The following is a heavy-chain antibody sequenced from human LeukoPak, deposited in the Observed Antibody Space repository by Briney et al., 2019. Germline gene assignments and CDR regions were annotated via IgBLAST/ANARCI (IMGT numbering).Heavy chain of an antibody. CDR2: MYTGGGR. Sequence: GSLRLSCAASGFSVSNYYMSWVRQPPGKGLEWASVMYTGGGRYYGDSVKGRFTISRDNSKNTVFLQMNSLRVEDTALYYCTRGQSYCGADCYSDWGQGTLVTVSS. CDR1: GFSVSNYY. V-gene: IGHV3-66*01. D-gene: IGHD2-21*02. CDR3: TRGQSYCGADCYSD. J-gene: IGHJ4*02.